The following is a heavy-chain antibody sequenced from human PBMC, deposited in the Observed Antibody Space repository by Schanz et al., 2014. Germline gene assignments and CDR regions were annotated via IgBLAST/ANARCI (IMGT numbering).Heavy chain of an antibody. Sequence: EVQLVESGGGLVQPGGSLRLSCSASGFIVSDNYMHWVRQAPGKGLEWVSVIYSGGSTYYADSVKGRFSVSGDNSKNTLYFQLNSLRAEDTAVYYCARGGRDGIRASNYFDSWGQGTLVVVSS. J-gene: IGHJ4*02. V-gene: IGHV3-66*01. D-gene: IGHD3-10*01. CDR3: ARGGRDGIRASNYFDS. CDR1: GFIVSDNY. CDR2: IYSGGST.